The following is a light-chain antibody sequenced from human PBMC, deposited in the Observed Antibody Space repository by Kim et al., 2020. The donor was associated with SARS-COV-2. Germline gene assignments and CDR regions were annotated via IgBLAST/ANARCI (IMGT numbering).Light chain of an antibody. CDR2: GAS. V-gene: IGKV1-5*01. J-gene: IGKJ1*01. CDR1: QSVNMW. Sequence: DIQMTQSPSTLSASVGDRVTITCRASQSVNMWLAWYQQKPGKAPELLIYGASSLESGVPLRFSGSGSGTEFTLTISSLQPDDFATYYCQQYNTYSWTFGQGTKVDIK. CDR3: QQYNTYSWT.